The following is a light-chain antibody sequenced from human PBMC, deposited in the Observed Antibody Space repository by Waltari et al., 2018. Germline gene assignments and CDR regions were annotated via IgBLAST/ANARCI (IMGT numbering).Light chain of an antibody. J-gene: IGLJ3*02. CDR2: DVS. Sequence: QSALTQPASVSGSPGQSITLSCTGTSGDIGNYKFVSWYQQEPGRAPKLIVYDVSQRPSGVSNRFSGSKSGNTASLTISGVQAEDEADYYCSSYTTTSSWVFGGGTKLTVL. CDR3: SSYTTTSSWV. CDR1: SGDIGNYKF. V-gene: IGLV2-14*01.